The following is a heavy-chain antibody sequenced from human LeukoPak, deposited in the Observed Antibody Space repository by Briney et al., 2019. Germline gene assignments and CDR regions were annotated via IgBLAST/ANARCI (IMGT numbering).Heavy chain of an antibody. D-gene: IGHD3-22*01. Sequence: PSETLSLTCAVYGGSFSDYYWSWIRQPPGKGLEWIGEINHSGSTNYSPSLKSRVTISVDTSKNQFSLKLSSVTAADTAVYYCARVDYYDSSGYYTLPADYWGQGTLVTVSS. V-gene: IGHV4-34*01. CDR3: ARVDYYDSSGYYTLPADY. J-gene: IGHJ4*02. CDR2: INHSGST. CDR1: GGSFSDYY.